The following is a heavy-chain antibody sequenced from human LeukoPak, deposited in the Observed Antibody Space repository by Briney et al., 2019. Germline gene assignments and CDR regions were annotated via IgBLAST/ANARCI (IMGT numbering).Heavy chain of an antibody. D-gene: IGHD1-1*01. J-gene: IGHJ4*02. CDR1: GFTFRNYG. CDR3: ARYNSGTIDY. V-gene: IGHV3-33*01. CDR2: IWFDGSKN. Sequence: GSLRLSCAASGFTFRNYGMHWVRQAPGKGLEWVAIIWFDGSKNNYADSVKGRFTISRDNSKNTVFLQLDSLRAEDTAVYYCARYNSGTIDYWGQGTPVTVSS.